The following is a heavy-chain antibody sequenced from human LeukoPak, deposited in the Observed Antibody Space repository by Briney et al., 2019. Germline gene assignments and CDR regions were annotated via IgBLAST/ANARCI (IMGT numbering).Heavy chain of an antibody. J-gene: IGHJ4*02. CDR2: ISGSSSYI. D-gene: IGHD2-2*01. CDR3: ARVGVVVVPAAHIDY. Sequence: GGSLRLSCAASGFTLSSYSMNWVRQAPGKGLEWVSSISGSSSYIYYADSVKGRFTISRDNPKNSLYLQMNSLRAEDTAVYYCARVGVVVVPAAHIDYWGQGTLVTVSS. CDR1: GFTLSSYS. V-gene: IGHV3-21*01.